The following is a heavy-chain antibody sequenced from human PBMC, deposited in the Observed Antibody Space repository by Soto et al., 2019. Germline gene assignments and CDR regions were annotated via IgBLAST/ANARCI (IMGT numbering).Heavy chain of an antibody. CDR2: IERDDDDK. CDR3: ARSIRGPRRFNGMDV. J-gene: IGHJ6*02. V-gene: IGHV2-70*13. Sequence: SGPTLVNPTETLTLTCTFSGFSLTSPGMCVSWIRQSPGKALEWLALIERDDDDKYYSTSLKTRLTISKDTRKNQVVLTMANMEPADAATYYCARSIRGPRRFNGMDVWGQGTTVTVS. CDR1: GFSLTSPGMC. D-gene: IGHD1-20*01.